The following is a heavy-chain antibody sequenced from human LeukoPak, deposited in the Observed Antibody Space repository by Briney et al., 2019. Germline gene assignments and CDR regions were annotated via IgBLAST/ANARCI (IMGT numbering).Heavy chain of an antibody. J-gene: IGHJ4*02. CDR3: AGGPYLYPFDY. V-gene: IGHV4-61*01. Sequence: SETLSLTCTVSGDSISSSSSYWSWIRQPPGKGLEWIGYIYYSGSTNYNPSLKSRVTISVDTSKNQFSLKLSSVTAADTAVYYCAGGPYLYPFDYWGQGTLVTVSS. CDR2: IYYSGST. CDR1: GDSISSSSSY.